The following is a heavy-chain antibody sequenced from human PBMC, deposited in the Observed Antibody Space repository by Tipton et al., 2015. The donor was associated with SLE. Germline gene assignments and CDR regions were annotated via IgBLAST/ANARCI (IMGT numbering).Heavy chain of an antibody. CDR1: GGSISSYY. CDR3: ARGSWGLGY. D-gene: IGHD7-27*01. J-gene: IGHJ4*02. Sequence: LSLTCTVSGGSISSYYWSWIRQPPGKGLEWVANIKQDGSEKYYVDSVKGRFTISRDNAKNSLYLQTNSLRAEDTAVYYCARGSWGLGYWGQGTLVTVSS. CDR2: IKQDGSEK. V-gene: IGHV3-7*01.